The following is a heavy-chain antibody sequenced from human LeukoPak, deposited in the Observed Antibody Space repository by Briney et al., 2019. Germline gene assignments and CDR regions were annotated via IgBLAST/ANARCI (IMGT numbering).Heavy chain of an antibody. D-gene: IGHD3-22*01. J-gene: IGHJ4*02. V-gene: IGHV3-48*03. CDR1: GFTFSSYE. Sequence: PGGSLRLPCAASGFTFSSYEMNWVRQAPGKGLEWVSYISVSGSPTYHADSVKGRFTVSRDNAKNSLYLQMNSLRAEDRGVYYCAREKSSGPYGPDAPFDLWGQGTPVAVSS. CDR2: ISVSGSPT. CDR3: AREKSSGPYGPDAPFDL.